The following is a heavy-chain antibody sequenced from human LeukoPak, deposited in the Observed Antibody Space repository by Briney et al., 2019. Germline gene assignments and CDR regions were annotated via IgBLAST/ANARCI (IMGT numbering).Heavy chain of an antibody. CDR2: TNPNTGDT. Sequence: PSVKLSCKASGYTFTGYYIHWIRHAPGQGLEWMGWTNPNTGDTKHAQNFQGRVAMTRDTSITTAYMELSRLTSEDTAVYYCARVLGSLWYFDHWGEGTLVTVSS. V-gene: IGHV1-2*02. J-gene: IGHJ4*02. CDR1: GYTFTGYY. D-gene: IGHD3-16*01. CDR3: ARVLGSLWYFDH.